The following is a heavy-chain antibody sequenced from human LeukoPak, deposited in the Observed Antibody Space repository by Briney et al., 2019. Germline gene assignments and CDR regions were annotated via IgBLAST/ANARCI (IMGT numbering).Heavy chain of an antibody. CDR2: IYLYGTT. D-gene: IGHD1/OR15-1a*01. CDR1: IGSISSSKW. Sequence: SETLSLTCSVSIGSISSSKWWSWVRQSPVEGLEWIGEIYLYGTTNYNPSFTSRVTMSVDRSRNQFSLKLTSVTAADTAVYYCARQKWEQQGRDYYFNGLDVWGPGTTVIVSS. J-gene: IGHJ6*02. V-gene: IGHV4-4*02. CDR3: ARQKWEQQGRDYYFNGLDV.